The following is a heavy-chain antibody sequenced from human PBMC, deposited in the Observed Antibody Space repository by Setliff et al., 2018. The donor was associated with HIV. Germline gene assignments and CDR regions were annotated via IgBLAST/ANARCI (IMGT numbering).Heavy chain of an antibody. CDR1: GFTFSSYG. Sequence: PGGSLRLSCAASGFTFSSYGMHWVRQAPGKGLEWVAFIRYDGSNKYYADSVKGRFTISRDNSKNTLYLQMNSLRAEDTAVYYCAKLQGYSSSWPPEYFQHWGQGTLVTVSS. J-gene: IGHJ1*01. CDR2: IRYDGSNK. CDR3: AKLQGYSSSWPPEYFQH. V-gene: IGHV3-30*02. D-gene: IGHD6-13*01.